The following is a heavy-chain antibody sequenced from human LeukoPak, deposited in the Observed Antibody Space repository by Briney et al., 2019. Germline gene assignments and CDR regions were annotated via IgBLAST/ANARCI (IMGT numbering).Heavy chain of an antibody. Sequence: SVKVSCKASGGTFSSYAISWVRQAPGQGLEWMGGIIPIFGTANYAQKFQGRVTITTDESTSTAYMELSSLRSEDTAVYYCARGGITGTMQNCYFDYWGQGTLVTVSS. D-gene: IGHD1-20*01. J-gene: IGHJ4*02. CDR2: IIPIFGTA. V-gene: IGHV1-69*05. CDR3: ARGGITGTMQNCYFDY. CDR1: GGTFSSYA.